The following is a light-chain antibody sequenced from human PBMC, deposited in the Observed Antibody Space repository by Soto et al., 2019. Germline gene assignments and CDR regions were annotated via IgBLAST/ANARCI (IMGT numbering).Light chain of an antibody. J-gene: IGLJ1*01. V-gene: IGLV2-14*03. CDR1: RSDVGGYNY. Sequence: QSLLTQPASVSGSPGQSITISCTGTRSDVGGYNYVSWYQQHPGKAPKVMIYEVTYRPAGVSNRFSGSKSGNTAYLTISGLQAEDEADYYCTSYTSSITYVFGTGTKVTVL. CDR3: TSYTSSITYV. CDR2: EVT.